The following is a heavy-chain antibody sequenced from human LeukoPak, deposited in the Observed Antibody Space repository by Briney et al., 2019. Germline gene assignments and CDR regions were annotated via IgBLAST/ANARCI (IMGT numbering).Heavy chain of an antibody. D-gene: IGHD6-13*01. CDR2: ISYDGSNK. CDR3: AKDRLIAPTVPGY. Sequence: PGRSLRLSCAASGFTFSSYAMHWVRQAPGKGLEWVAVISYDGSNKYYADSVKGRFTISRDNSKNTLYLQMNSLRAEDTAVYYCAKDRLIAPTVPGYWGQGTLVTVSS. CDR1: GFTFSSYA. V-gene: IGHV3-30-3*01. J-gene: IGHJ4*02.